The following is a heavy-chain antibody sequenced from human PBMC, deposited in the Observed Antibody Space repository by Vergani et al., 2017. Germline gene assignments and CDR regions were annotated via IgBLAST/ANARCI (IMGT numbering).Heavy chain of an antibody. V-gene: IGHV1-69*04. CDR2: SIPILGIA. J-gene: IGHJ6*02. Sequence: QVQLVQSGAEVKKPGSSVKVSCKASGGTFSSYAISWVRQAPGQGLEWMGRSIPILGIANYAQKFQGRVTITADKSTSTAYMELRSLRSDDTAVYYCARDYGSSSGYYYYDGMDVWGQGTTVTVSS. CDR3: ARDYGSSSGYYYYDGMDV. D-gene: IGHD6-6*01. CDR1: GGTFSSYA.